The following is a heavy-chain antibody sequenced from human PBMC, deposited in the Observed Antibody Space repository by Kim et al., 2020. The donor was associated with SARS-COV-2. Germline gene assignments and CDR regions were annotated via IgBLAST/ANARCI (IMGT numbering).Heavy chain of an antibody. D-gene: IGHD6-13*01. CDR2: INAGNGNT. Sequence: ASVKVSCKASGYTFTSYAMHWVRQAPGQRLEWMGWINAGNGNTKYSQKFQGRVTITRDTSASTAYMELSSLRSEDTAVYYCARSRIAPRIAAAGSHSYYFDSWGQGTLVTVSS. CDR1: GYTFTSYA. V-gene: IGHV1-3*01. CDR3: ARSRIAPRIAAAGSHSYYFDS. J-gene: IGHJ4*02.